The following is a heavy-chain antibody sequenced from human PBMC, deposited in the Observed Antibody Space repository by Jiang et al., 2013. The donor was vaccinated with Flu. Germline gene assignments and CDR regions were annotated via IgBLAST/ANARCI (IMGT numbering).Heavy chain of an antibody. CDR3: ARDKRVRSNYYSYFFDR. Sequence: SGAEVKRPGSSVKVSCGVSADIFNTYTFSWVRQAPGQGLEWMGRVIPVRQTSHYAQKFQGRVSITADRSTTSVYMELSGLRFDDTAVYFCARDKRVRSNYYSYFFDRWGQGTRVTVSS. CDR1: ADIFNTYT. D-gene: IGHD1-26*01. J-gene: IGHJ4*02. CDR2: VIPVRQTS. V-gene: IGHV1-69*08.